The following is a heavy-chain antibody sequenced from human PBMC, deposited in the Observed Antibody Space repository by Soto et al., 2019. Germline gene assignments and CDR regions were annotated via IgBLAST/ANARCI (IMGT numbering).Heavy chain of an antibody. D-gene: IGHD5-12*01. CDR2: ISYDGSNK. CDR1: GFTFTIYE. J-gene: IGHJ4*02. CDR3: ARESGMATNPFDY. Sequence: PGGSLRLSFSTSGFTFTIYEIHWVRQAPGKGLEWVAVISYDGSNKYYADSVKGRFTISRDNSKNTLYLQMNSLRAEDTAVYYCARESGMATNPFDYWGQGTLVTVSS. V-gene: IGHV3-30-3*01.